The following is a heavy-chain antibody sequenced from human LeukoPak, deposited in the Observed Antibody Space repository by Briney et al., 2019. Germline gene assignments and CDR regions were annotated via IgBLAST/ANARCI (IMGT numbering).Heavy chain of an antibody. CDR1: GYTFTSYG. V-gene: IGHV1-18*01. D-gene: IGHD2-2*01. CDR3: ARGQSCSSTSCHFTTYYYMDV. CDR2: ISAYNGVT. Sequence: ASVKVSCKASGYTFTSYGISWVRQAPGQGLEWMGWISAYNGVTNYAQKFQGRVSMTRDTSISTAYMELSRLRSDDTAVYYCARGQSCSSTSCHFTTYYYMDVWGKGTTVTVSS. J-gene: IGHJ6*03.